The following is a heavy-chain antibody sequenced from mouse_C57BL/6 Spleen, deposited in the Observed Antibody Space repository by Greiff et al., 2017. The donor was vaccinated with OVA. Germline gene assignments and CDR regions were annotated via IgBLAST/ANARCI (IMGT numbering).Heavy chain of an antibody. V-gene: IGHV5-12*01. CDR3: ARHEGYAMDY. CDR1: GFTFSDYY. Sequence: EVQGVESGGGLVQPGGSLKLSCAASGFTFSDYYMYWVRQTPEKRLEWVAYISNGGGSTYYPDTVKGRFTISRDNAKNTLYLQMSRLKSEDTAMYYCARHEGYAMDYWGQGTSVTVSS. CDR2: ISNGGGST. J-gene: IGHJ4*01.